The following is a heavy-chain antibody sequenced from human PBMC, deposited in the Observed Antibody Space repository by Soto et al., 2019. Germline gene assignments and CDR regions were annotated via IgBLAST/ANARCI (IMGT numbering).Heavy chain of an antibody. V-gene: IGHV1-3*01. Sequence: QVQLVQSGAEVKKPGASVKVSCKASGYTFTSYAMHWVRQAPGQRLEWMGWINAGNGNTKYSQKFQGRVTITRDTSASTAYMELSSLRSEDTAVYYCARDLGQYYYDSSGHPYYYYYGMDVWGQGTTVTVSS. D-gene: IGHD3-22*01. CDR3: ARDLGQYYYDSSGHPYYYYYGMDV. J-gene: IGHJ6*02. CDR2: INAGNGNT. CDR1: GYTFTSYA.